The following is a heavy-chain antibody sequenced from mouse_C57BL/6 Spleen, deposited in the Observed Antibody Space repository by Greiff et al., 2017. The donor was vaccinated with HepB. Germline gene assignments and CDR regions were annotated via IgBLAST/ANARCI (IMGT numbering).Heavy chain of an antibody. CDR1: GYAFSSSW. D-gene: IGHD1-1*01. V-gene: IGHV1-82*01. CDR3: AREDYYGSSYDAWFAY. CDR2: IYPGDGDT. J-gene: IGHJ3*01. Sequence: QVQLQQSGPELVKPGASVKISCKASGYAFSSSWMNWVKQRPGKGLEWIGRIYPGDGDTNYNGKFKGKATLTADKSSSTAYMQLSSLTSEDSAVYFCAREDYYGSSYDAWFAYWGQGTLVTVSA.